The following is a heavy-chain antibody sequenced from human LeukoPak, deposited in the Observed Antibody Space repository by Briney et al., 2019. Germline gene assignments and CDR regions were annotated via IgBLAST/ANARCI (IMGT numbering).Heavy chain of an antibody. CDR2: LDPEHGGR. CDR1: VKSLTRVS. V-gene: IGHV1-24*01. D-gene: IGHD3-16*02. CDR3: ATATIIWGSYRSWLDT. Sequence: GASVKVSCKVSVKSLTRVSIHWVRQSPGKGLEWMGGLDPEHGGRLYAQTFQGRVTMTEDASTDTAYMELNRLRSEDTAVYYCATATIIWGSYRSWLDTWGQGTLVTVSS. J-gene: IGHJ5*02.